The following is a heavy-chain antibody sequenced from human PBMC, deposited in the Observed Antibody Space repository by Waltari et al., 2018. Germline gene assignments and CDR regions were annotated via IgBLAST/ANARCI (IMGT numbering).Heavy chain of an antibody. J-gene: IGHJ5*02. Sequence: QVQLVQSGAEVKKPGASVKVSCKASGYTFTGYYMHWVRQAPGQGLEWMGRINPNSGGTNYAQKFQGRVTMTRDTSISTAYMELSRLRSDDTAVYYCAREPRYSGYDHNWFDPWGQGTLVTVSS. V-gene: IGHV1-2*06. CDR3: AREPRYSGYDHNWFDP. CDR1: GYTFTGYY. D-gene: IGHD5-12*01. CDR2: INPNSGGT.